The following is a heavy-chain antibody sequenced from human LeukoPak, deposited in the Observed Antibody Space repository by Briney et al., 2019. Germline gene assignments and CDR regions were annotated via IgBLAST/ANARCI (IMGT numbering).Heavy chain of an antibody. CDR2: IKEDGSEK. V-gene: IGHV3-7*01. CDR3: AREVDSSSFFDY. J-gene: IGHJ4*02. CDR1: GLTFSSYW. D-gene: IGHD6-6*01. Sequence: GGSLRLSCAASGLTFSSYWMTWVRQAPGKGLEWVANIKEDGSEKYYVDSVKGRFTISRDNAKNSLYLQMNSLRAEDTAVYYCAREVDSSSFFDYWGQGTLVTVSS.